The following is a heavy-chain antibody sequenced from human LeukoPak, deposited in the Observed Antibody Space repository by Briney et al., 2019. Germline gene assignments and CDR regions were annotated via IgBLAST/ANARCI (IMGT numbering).Heavy chain of an antibody. Sequence: SETLSLTCAVYGGSFSGYYWRWIRQPPGKGLEWIGEINHNGSTNYNPSLKSRVTISVDTSKNQFSLKQRSLTAADNAVLYYARGGETRRYFDYWGQGTLVTVSS. V-gene: IGHV4-34*01. CDR2: INHNGST. CDR3: ARGGETRRYFDY. D-gene: IGHD3-10*01. CDR1: GGSFSGYY. J-gene: IGHJ4*02.